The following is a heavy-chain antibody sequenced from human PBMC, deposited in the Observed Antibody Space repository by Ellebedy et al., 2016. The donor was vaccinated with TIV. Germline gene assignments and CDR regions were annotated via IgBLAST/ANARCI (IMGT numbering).Heavy chain of an antibody. J-gene: IGHJ4*02. CDR3: VRLSSSQTWYDY. D-gene: IGHD2-2*01. CDR2: INTNTGNP. Sequence: AASVKVSCKASGYNLTTYPMNWARQAPGQGLEWMGWINTNTGNPRFAQGFTGRFVFSLDTSVNTAYLEISSLRAEDTAVYYCVRLSSSQTWYDYWGQGTLVTVSS. CDR1: GYNLTTYP. V-gene: IGHV7-4-1*02.